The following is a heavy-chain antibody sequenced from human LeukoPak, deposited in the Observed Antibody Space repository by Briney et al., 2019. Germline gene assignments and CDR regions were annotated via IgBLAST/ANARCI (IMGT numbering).Heavy chain of an antibody. CDR2: ISTSGST. D-gene: IGHD3-10*01. V-gene: IGHV4-4*07. Sequence: PSETLSLTCTVSGGSITNHLWNWIRQPAGKGLEWIGRISTSGSTNYNPSLSSRVTMSLDTSKNQFSLRLSSVTAADTAVYYCARRFGDLNDDTLDIRGQGTMVTVSS. CDR3: ARRFGDLNDDTLDI. CDR1: GGSITNHL. J-gene: IGHJ3*02.